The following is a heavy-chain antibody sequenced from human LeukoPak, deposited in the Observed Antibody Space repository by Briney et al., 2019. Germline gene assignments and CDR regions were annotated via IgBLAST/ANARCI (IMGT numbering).Heavy chain of an antibody. J-gene: IGHJ4*02. CDR3: ARDTDNYFDY. CDR1: GYTFTNYG. D-gene: IGHD2-8*02. CDR2: ISAYNGNT. V-gene: IGHV1-18*01. Sequence: GASVKVSCKASGYTFTNYGISWVRQAPGQGLEWMGWISAYNGNTIYAQKLQGRVTMTTDTSTSTVYMELRSLRADDTAVYYCARDTDNYFDYWGQGTRVTVSS.